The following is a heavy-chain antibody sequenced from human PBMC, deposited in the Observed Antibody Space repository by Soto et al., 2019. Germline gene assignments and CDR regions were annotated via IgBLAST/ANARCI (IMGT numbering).Heavy chain of an antibody. CDR3: AKGSADSRPYYFDY. CDR1: GFTVSNYA. CDR2: ITGGCGDT. J-gene: IGHJ4*02. D-gene: IGHD3-22*01. Sequence: GGSLRLSCAASGFTVSNYAMSWVRQAPAKGLEWFSAITGGCGDTYYADSVKGRFTISRDNSNKILYLQMNSLRAEDTAVYYCAKGSADSRPYYFDYWGPGTLVTVSS. V-gene: IGHV3-23*01.